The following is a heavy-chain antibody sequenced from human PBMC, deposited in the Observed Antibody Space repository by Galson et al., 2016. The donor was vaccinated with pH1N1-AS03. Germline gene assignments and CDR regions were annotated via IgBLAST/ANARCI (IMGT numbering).Heavy chain of an antibody. Sequence: QSGAEVTKPGESLKISCKTSGYSFTNYRIGWMRQMPGQGLEWMGMIYPGDSDTRYSPSFQGQVTISAAKYTSTAYLQWSSLKASDTAMYYCVRHQLRGSVSLPVKNAFDIWCQGTFVTVSS. CDR3: VRHQLRGSVSLPVKNAFDI. J-gene: IGHJ3*02. CDR1: GYSFTNYR. D-gene: IGHD1-1*01. V-gene: IGHV5-51*03. CDR2: IYPGDSDT.